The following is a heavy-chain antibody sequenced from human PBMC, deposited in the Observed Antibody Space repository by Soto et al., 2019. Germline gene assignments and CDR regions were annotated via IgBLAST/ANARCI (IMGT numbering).Heavy chain of an antibody. CDR1: GFTFGDYA. D-gene: IGHD2-15*01. CDR2: IRSKAYGGTT. J-gene: IGHJ4*02. Sequence: GGSLRLSCTASGFTFGDYAMSWFRQAPGKGLEWVGFIRSKAYGGTTEYAASVKGRFTISRDDSKSIAYLQMNSLKTEDTAVYYCTRGCLEGSGGSCYSWSDYWGQGTLVTVSS. V-gene: IGHV3-49*03. CDR3: TRGCLEGSGGSCYSWSDY.